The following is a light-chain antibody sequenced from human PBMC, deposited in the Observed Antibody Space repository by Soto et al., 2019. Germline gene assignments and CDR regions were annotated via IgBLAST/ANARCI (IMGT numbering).Light chain of an antibody. CDR3: TSYAGGNNV. J-gene: IGLJ1*01. CDR1: SSDVGGYNY. V-gene: IGLV2-8*01. Sequence: QSALTQPPSASGSPGQSVTISCTRTSSDVGGYNYVSWYQQYPGKVPKLMVYEVNKRPSGVPDRFSGSKSGNTASLTVPGLQAEDEADYYCTSYAGGNNVFGTGTKVTVL. CDR2: EVN.